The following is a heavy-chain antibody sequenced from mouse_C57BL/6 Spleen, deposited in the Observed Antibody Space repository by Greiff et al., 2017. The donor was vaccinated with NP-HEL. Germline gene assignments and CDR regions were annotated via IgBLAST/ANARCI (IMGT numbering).Heavy chain of an antibody. Sequence: VQLQQSGAELARPGASVKLSCKASGYTFTSYGISWVKQRTGQGLEWIGEIYPRSGNTYYNEKFKGKATLTADKSSSTAYMELRSLTSEDSAVYFCAREKGLLPYWYFDVWGTGTTVTVSS. D-gene: IGHD2-3*01. CDR1: GYTFTSYG. CDR3: AREKGLLPYWYFDV. V-gene: IGHV1-81*01. CDR2: IYPRSGNT. J-gene: IGHJ1*03.